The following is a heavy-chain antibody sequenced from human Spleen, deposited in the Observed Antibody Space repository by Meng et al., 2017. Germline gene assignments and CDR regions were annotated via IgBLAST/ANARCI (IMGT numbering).Heavy chain of an antibody. CDR1: GGSFSDYY. Sequence: QVALQESGPGLVKASGTLSLTCVVSGGSFSDYYWSWIRQPPGKGLEWIGEINHSGSTNYNPSLESRATISVDTSQNNLSLKLSSVTAADSAVYYCARGPTTMAHDFDYWGQGTLVTVSS. V-gene: IGHV4-34*01. CDR3: ARGPTTMAHDFDY. CDR2: INHSGST. D-gene: IGHD4-11*01. J-gene: IGHJ4*02.